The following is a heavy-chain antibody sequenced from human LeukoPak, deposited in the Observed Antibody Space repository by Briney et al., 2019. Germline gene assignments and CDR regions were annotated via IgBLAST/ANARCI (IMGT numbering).Heavy chain of an antibody. CDR3: AKDLAKYYYDSSGPLDY. D-gene: IGHD3-22*01. V-gene: IGHV3-23*01. CDR1: GFTFSSYA. J-gene: IGHJ4*02. CDR2: ISGSGGST. Sequence: GGSLRLSCAASGFTFSSYAMSWVRQAPGKGLEWVSAISGSGGSTYYADSVKGRFTISRDNSKNTLYLQVNSPRAEDTAVYYCAKDLAKYYYDSSGPLDYWGQGTLVTVSS.